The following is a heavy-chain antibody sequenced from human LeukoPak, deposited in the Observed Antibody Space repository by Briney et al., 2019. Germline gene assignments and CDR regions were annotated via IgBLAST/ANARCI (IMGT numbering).Heavy chain of an antibody. CDR1: GGSISSYY. Sequence: KPSETLSLTCTVSGGSISSYYWSWIRQPPGKGLEWIGYIYYNGVTNYSPSLKSRVTISVDTSRNQFSLRLSSVTAADTAVYYCARDRGPFGYWGQGTLVTVSS. J-gene: IGHJ4*02. V-gene: IGHV4-59*01. CDR3: ARDRGPFGY. D-gene: IGHD3-10*01. CDR2: IYYNGVT.